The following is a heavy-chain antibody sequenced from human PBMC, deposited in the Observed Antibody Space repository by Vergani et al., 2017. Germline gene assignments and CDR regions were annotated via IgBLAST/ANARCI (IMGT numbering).Heavy chain of an antibody. Sequence: QVRLEESGPGLVKPSQSLSLTCTVSGGSISSSSHFWGWLRQHTGKGLEWIGSIFYSGSTYYNPSLKSRVSISVDTSKNQFSLKFSSVTAADSAVYYCARHDAGHYDSSYYGLDVWGQGTTVTVSS. J-gene: IGHJ6*02. CDR1: GGSISSSSHF. CDR3: ARHDAGHYDSSYYGLDV. V-gene: IGHV4-39*01. CDR2: IFYSGST. D-gene: IGHD3-16*01.